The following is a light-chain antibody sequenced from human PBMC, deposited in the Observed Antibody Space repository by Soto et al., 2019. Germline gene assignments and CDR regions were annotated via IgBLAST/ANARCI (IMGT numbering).Light chain of an antibody. Sequence: IVITQSPATLSVSPGERATLSCRASQSVSSSSLAWYQQRRGQAPRLLIHGASSRATGIPDRFSGSGSGTDFTLTISRLEPEDFAVYYCQQYGSSPRTFGQGTKVDIK. V-gene: IGKV3-20*01. CDR3: QQYGSSPRT. J-gene: IGKJ1*01. CDR2: GAS. CDR1: QSVSSSS.